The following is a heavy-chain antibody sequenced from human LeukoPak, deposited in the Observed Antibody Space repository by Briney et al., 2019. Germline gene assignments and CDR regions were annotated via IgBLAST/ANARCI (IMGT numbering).Heavy chain of an antibody. J-gene: IGHJ3*02. CDR3: ARDRGVTSDLDAFDI. Sequence: SETLSLTCAVYGGSYSGYYWSWIRQPPGKGLEWIGEINHSGSTNYNPSLKSRVTISVDTSKNQFSLKLSSVTAADTAVYYCARDRGVTSDLDAFDIWGQGTLVTVSS. V-gene: IGHV4-34*01. D-gene: IGHD3-10*01. CDR1: GGSYSGYY. CDR2: INHSGST.